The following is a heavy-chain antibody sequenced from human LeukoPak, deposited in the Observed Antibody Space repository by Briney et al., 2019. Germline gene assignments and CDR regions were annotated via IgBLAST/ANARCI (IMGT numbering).Heavy chain of an antibody. D-gene: IGHD1-26*01. Sequence: GGSLRLSCAASGFIFRSYWKSGLREARGGALEWVGNIKQDGSEKYYVDSVKGRFTISRDNAKNSLYLQMNSLRAEDTAVYYCAREVGLRLDPWGQGTLVTVSS. CDR3: AREVGLRLDP. J-gene: IGHJ5*02. CDR1: GFIFRSYW. CDR2: IKQDGSEK. V-gene: IGHV3-7*01.